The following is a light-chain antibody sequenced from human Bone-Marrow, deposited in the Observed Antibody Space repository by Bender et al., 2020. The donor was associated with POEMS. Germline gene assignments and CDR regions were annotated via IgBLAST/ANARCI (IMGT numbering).Light chain of an antibody. Sequence: QSALTQPRSVSGSPGQSVTISCTGTTSNVGGYNYVSWYQQYPGKAPKTMIYEVTKRPSGVSNRFSGSKSGNTASLTISGLQAEDEADYFCSSYAGNYIVLFGGGTKLTVL. CDR3: SSYAGNYIVL. CDR2: EVT. V-gene: IGLV2-11*01. CDR1: TSNVGGYNY. J-gene: IGLJ2*01.